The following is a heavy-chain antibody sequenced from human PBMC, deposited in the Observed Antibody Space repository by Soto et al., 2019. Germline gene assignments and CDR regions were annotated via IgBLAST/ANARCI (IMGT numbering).Heavy chain of an antibody. CDR3: AGTPCSSSWCYLDY. J-gene: IGHJ4*02. CDR2: IWYDGTNK. Sequence: GGSLRLSCAASGFTFSSYGMHWVRQAPGKGLEWLTFIWYDGTNKYYADSVKGRFTISRDNSKNTLYLQMNSLRAEDTAVYFCAGTPCSSSWCYLDYWGQGTLVTVSS. D-gene: IGHD6-13*01. V-gene: IGHV3-33*01. CDR1: GFTFSSYG.